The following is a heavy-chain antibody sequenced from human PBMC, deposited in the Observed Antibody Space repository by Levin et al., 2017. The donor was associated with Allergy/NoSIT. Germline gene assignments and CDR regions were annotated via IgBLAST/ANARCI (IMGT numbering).Heavy chain of an antibody. V-gene: IGHV3-23*01. CDR3: AKGWNYFDY. CDR2: ISGSGGST. Sequence: ASETLSLTCAASGFTFSSYAMSWVRQAPGKGLEWVSVISGSGGSTYYADSVKGRFTISRDNSKNTLYLQMNSLRAEDTAIYYCAKGWNYFDYWGQGTLVTVSS. CDR1: GFTFSSYA. J-gene: IGHJ4*02. D-gene: IGHD5-24*01.